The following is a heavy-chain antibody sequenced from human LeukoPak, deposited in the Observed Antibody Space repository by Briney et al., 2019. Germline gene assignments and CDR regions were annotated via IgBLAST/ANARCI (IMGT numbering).Heavy chain of an antibody. D-gene: IGHD3-22*01. CDR2: IIPILGIA. CDR3: ASASYYYDSSGYSYY. J-gene: IGHJ4*02. Sequence: SVKVSCKASGGTFSSYTISWVRQAPGQGLEWMGRIIPILGIANDAQKFQGRVTITADKSTSTAYMELSSLRSEDTAVYYCASASYYYDSSGYSYYWGQGTLVTVSS. V-gene: IGHV1-69*02. CDR1: GGTFSSYT.